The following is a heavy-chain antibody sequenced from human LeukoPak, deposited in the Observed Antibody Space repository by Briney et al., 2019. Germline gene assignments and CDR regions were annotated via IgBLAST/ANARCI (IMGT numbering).Heavy chain of an antibody. CDR1: GGSFSGYY. J-gene: IGHJ4*02. Sequence: SETLSLTCAVYGGSFSGYYWSWIRQPPGKGLEWIGEINHSGSTNYNPSLKSRVTISVDTSKNQFSLKLSSVTAADTAVYYCASLPKRHCSSTSCCDYWGQGTLVTVSS. CDR2: INHSGST. V-gene: IGHV4-34*01. CDR3: ASLPKRHCSSTSCCDY. D-gene: IGHD2-2*01.